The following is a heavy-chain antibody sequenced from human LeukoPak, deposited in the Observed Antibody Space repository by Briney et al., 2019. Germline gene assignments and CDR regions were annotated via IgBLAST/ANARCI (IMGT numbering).Heavy chain of an antibody. D-gene: IGHD2-2*01. CDR1: GYTFTSYY. J-gene: IGHJ3*02. CDR2: INPNSGGP. CDR3: ARQPSFDAIDI. Sequence: ASVKVSCKASGYTFTSYYLHWVRQAPGQGPEWMGWINPNSGGPNYAQEFQGRVTMTRDTSISTAYMELSRPRSDDTAVYYCARQPSFDAIDIWGQGTMVTVSS. V-gene: IGHV1-2*02.